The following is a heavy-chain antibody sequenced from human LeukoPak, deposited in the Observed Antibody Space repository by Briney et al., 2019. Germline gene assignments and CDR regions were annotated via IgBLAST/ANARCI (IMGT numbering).Heavy chain of an antibody. D-gene: IGHD2-21*02. V-gene: IGHV4-59*01. J-gene: IGHJ4*02. CDR1: GGSISSYY. CDR2: IYYSGST. Sequence: KPSETLSLTCTVSGGSISSYYWSWIRQPPGKGLEWIGYIYYSGSTNYNPSLKSRVTMSVDTSQNQFSLMLSSVTAADTAFYYCARAGLTLPCGRDCFANYFDYWGRGTLVTVSS. CDR3: ARAGLTLPCGRDCFANYFDY.